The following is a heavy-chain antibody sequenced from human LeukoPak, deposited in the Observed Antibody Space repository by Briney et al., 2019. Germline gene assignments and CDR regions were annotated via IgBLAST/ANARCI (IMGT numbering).Heavy chain of an antibody. V-gene: IGHV3-74*01. J-gene: IGHJ4*02. CDR3: ARGCSSTSCYGFDY. CDR2: INSDGSST. D-gene: IGHD2-2*01. Sequence: GGSRRLSCEAPGFTFSSSWIHWFRQPPGKGLLWVSRINSDGSSTSYADSVKGRFTISRDNAKNTLYLQMNSLRAEDTAVYYCARGCSSTSCYGFDYWGQGTLVTVSS. CDR1: GFTFSSSW.